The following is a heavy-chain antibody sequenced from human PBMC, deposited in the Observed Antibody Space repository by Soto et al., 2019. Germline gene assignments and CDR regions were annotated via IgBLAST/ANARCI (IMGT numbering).Heavy chain of an antibody. Sequence: SETLSLTCAVSGGSISSSNWWSWVRQPPGKGLEWIGEIYHSGSTNYNPSLKSRVTISVDKSKNQFSLKLSSVTAADTAVFYCARGALWFGDYNWFDPWGQGTLVTVSS. D-gene: IGHD3-10*01. CDR2: IYHSGST. V-gene: IGHV4-4*02. J-gene: IGHJ5*02. CDR3: ARGALWFGDYNWFDP. CDR1: GGSISSSNW.